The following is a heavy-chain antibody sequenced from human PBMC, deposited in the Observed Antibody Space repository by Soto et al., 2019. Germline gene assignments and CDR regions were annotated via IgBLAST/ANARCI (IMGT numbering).Heavy chain of an antibody. CDR3: AKDGDGYKSPPFDY. Sequence: PGGSLRLSCAASGFTFNSYYMSWVRQAPGRGLEWVAIINQDGSEKYYVDSVKGRFSISRDNAKNSLYLQMNSLRVEDTAVYYCAKDGDGYKSPPFDYWGQGTQVTVS. V-gene: IGHV3-7*01. CDR2: INQDGSEK. D-gene: IGHD6-25*01. CDR1: GFTFNSYY. J-gene: IGHJ4*02.